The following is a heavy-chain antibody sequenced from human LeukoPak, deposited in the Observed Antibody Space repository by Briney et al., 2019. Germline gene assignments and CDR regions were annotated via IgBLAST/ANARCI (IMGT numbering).Heavy chain of an antibody. CDR2: IYYSGST. CDR1: GGSISSGGYY. CDR3: ARGYCSSTSCYQLMGY. D-gene: IGHD2-2*01. J-gene: IGHJ4*02. Sequence: SETLSLTCTVSGGSISSGGYYWSWIRQHPGKGLEWIGYIYYSGSTYYNPSLKSRVTISVDTSKNQFSLKLSSVTAADTAVYYCARGYCSSTSCYQLMGYWGQGTLVTVSS. V-gene: IGHV4-31*03.